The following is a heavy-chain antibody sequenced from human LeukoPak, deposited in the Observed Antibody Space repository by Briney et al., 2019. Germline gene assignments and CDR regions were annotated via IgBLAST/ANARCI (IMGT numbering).Heavy chain of an antibody. Sequence: SETLSLTCAVYGGSFSGYYWSWIRQPPGKGLEWIGEINHSGSTNYNPSLKSRVTISVDTSKNQFSLKLSSVTAADTAVYYCARGAYDYVWGSYRSPNSYFDYWGQGTLVTVSS. D-gene: IGHD3-16*02. J-gene: IGHJ4*02. CDR1: GGSFSGYY. CDR3: ARGAYDYVWGSYRSPNSYFDY. CDR2: INHSGST. V-gene: IGHV4-34*01.